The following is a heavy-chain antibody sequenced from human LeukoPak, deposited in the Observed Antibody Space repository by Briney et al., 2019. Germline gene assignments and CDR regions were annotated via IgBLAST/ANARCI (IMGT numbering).Heavy chain of an antibody. CDR3: ARGDEFSGDY. J-gene: IGHJ4*02. V-gene: IGHV3-72*01. CDR2: TRNKANSYTT. CDR1: GFTFSDHY. Sequence: PGGSLRLSCAASGFTFSDHYMDWVRQAPGKGLEWVGRTRNKANSYTTEYAASVKGRFTISRDNAKNSLYLQMNSLRVEDTAVYYCARGDEFSGDYWGQGTLVTVSS. D-gene: IGHD3-16*01.